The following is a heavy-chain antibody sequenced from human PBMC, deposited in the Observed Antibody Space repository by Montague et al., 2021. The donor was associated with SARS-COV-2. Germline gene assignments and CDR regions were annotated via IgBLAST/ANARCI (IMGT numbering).Heavy chain of an antibody. Sequence: TLSLTCTVSGGSISSSSYYWGWIRQPPGKALEWLARIDWDDDKYYSTSLKTRLTISKDTSKNQVVLTMTNMDPVDTATYYCARTTVTTGSDYWGQGTLVTVSS. CDR1: GGSISSSSYY. V-gene: IGHV2-70*11. D-gene: IGHD4-17*01. J-gene: IGHJ4*02. CDR2: IDWDDDK. CDR3: ARTTVTTGSDY.